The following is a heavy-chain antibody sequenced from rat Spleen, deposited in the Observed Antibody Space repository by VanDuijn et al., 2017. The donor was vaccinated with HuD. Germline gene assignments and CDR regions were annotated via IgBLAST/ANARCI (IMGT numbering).Heavy chain of an antibody. Sequence: EVQLVESGGGLMQPGRPLKISCTDSGLNFSDYDMAWVRQAPSKGLEWIASINTGGTNTYYRDSVKGRFTISRDDAKNTQYLQMDSLRSEDTATYYCARHGGLRNWFAYWGQGTLVTVSS. CDR3: ARHGGLRNWFAY. CDR1: GLNFSDYD. D-gene: IGHD1-11*01. V-gene: IGHV5S13*01. J-gene: IGHJ3*01. CDR2: INTGGTNT.